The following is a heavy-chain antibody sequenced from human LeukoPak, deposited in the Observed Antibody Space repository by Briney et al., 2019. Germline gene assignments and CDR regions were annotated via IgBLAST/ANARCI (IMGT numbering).Heavy chain of an antibody. J-gene: IGHJ6*02. CDR3: ARSGYDSFYHYYYGLDV. V-gene: IGHV1-46*01. Sequence: ASVKVSCKASGYTFTSYYMHWVRQAPGQGLEWMGLINPSGGSTSYAQKFQGRVTMTRDTSTSTVYMEVSSLRSEDTAVYYCARSGYDSFYHYYYGLDVWGQGTTVTVSS. CDR1: GYTFTSYY. D-gene: IGHD5-12*01. CDR2: INPSGGST.